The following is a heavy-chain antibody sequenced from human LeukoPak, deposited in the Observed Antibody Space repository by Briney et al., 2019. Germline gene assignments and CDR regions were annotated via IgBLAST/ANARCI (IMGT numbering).Heavy chain of an antibody. D-gene: IGHD6-19*01. CDR3: ALSSGYSSGWSTRGFDY. V-gene: IGHV3-23*01. CDR2: ISGSGGRT. CDR1: GFSFSSYA. J-gene: IGHJ4*02. Sequence: GGSLRLSCAASGFSFSSYAMSWVRQAPGKGLEWVSTISGSGGRTYYPDSVKGRFTISRDNSKNTLYLQMNSLRTEDTAVYYCALSSGYSSGWSTRGFDYWGQGTLVTVSS.